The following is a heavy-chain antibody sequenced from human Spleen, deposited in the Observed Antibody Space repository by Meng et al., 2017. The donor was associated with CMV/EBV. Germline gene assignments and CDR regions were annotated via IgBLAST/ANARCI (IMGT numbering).Heavy chain of an antibody. J-gene: IGHJ4*02. CDR2: IRYDGSKE. CDR3: AKDYGYSKAIED. V-gene: IGHV3-30*02. CDR1: GFTFSTYG. D-gene: IGHD6-13*01. Sequence: GGSLRLSCAASGFTFSTYGMNWVRQAQGKGLEWVAFIRYDGSKEYYADSVKGRLTISRDNSKSTLFQQMNSLTAEDTSVYYCAKDYGYSKAIEDWGQGTLVTVSS.